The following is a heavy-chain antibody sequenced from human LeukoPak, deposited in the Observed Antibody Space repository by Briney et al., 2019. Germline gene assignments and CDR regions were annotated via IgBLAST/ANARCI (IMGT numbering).Heavy chain of an antibody. CDR1: GFTSSSYW. Sequence: GGSLRLSCAASGFTSSSYWMSWVRQAPGKGLEWVTNIKQDGSEKYYVDSVKGRFTISRDNAKNSLYLQMNSLRAEDTAVYYCARDRGSSGWYEFDSWGQGTLVTVSS. V-gene: IGHV3-7*01. D-gene: IGHD6-19*01. CDR3: ARDRGSSGWYEFDS. CDR2: IKQDGSEK. J-gene: IGHJ4*02.